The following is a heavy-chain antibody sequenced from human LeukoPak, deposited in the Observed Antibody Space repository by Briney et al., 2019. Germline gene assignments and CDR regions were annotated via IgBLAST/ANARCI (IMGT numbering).Heavy chain of an antibody. CDR1: GFTFGDYA. J-gene: IGHJ4*02. Sequence: PGGSLRLSCAASGFTFGDYAMHWVRQAPGKGLVWVSRISPTGSTTSYADSVKGRFTVSRDNAKNTLYLQVNNLRAEDTAVYYCARGPNSNWSGLDFWGQGTLLTVSS. V-gene: IGHV3-74*01. CDR2: ISPTGSTT. CDR3: ARGPNSNWSGLDF. D-gene: IGHD6-6*01.